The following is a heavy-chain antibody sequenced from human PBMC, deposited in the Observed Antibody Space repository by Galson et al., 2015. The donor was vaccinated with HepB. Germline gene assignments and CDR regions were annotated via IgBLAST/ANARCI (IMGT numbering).Heavy chain of an antibody. V-gene: IGHV3-23*01. CDR1: GFTFSSDA. CDR3: ANIPPGRYYFDY. Sequence: SLRLSCAASGFTFSSDAMSWVRQAPGKGLEWVAAISGSGGSTYYEDSVKGRFTISRDNSKNTLYLQMNSLRAEDTAVYYYANIPPGRYYFDYWGQGTLVTVSS. J-gene: IGHJ4*02. CDR2: ISGSGGST. D-gene: IGHD2-21*01.